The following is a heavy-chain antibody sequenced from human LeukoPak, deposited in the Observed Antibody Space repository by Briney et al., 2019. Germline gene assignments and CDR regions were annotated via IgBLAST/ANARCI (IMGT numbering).Heavy chain of an antibody. J-gene: IGHJ3*02. D-gene: IGHD5-24*01. Sequence: ASVKVSCKASGYTFTSYYMHWVRQAPGQGLEWMGIINPSGGSTSYAQKFQGRATMTSDTSARTVYMELSSLSSEDTAIYYCARIRDGYNDAYDIWGQGTVVTVPS. V-gene: IGHV1-46*01. CDR3: ARIRDGYNDAYDI. CDR1: GYTFTSYY. CDR2: INPSGGST.